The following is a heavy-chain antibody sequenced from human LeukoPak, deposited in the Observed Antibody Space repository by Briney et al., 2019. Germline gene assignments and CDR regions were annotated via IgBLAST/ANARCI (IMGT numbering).Heavy chain of an antibody. D-gene: IGHD6-13*01. V-gene: IGHV1-8*01. J-gene: IGHJ4*02. Sequence: ASVKVPCKASGYTFTSYDINWVRQATGQGLEWMGWMNPNSGNTGYAQKFQGRVTMTRNTSISTAYMELSSLRSEDTAVYYCARERGIAAAGTLGGLGYWGQGTLVTVSS. CDR2: MNPNSGNT. CDR3: ARERGIAAAGTLGGLGY. CDR1: GYTFTSYD.